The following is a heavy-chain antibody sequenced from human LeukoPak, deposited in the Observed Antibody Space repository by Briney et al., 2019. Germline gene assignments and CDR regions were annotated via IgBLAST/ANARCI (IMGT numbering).Heavy chain of an antibody. CDR2: IYSSGST. Sequence: SETLSLTCTVSGASISGSGYYWGWIRQPPGKGLEWIGSIYSSGSTYYNASLQSRVTISIETSKNQISLRLNSVTAADTTMYYCAKSGGYGLIDYWGQGTLVTVSS. CDR1: GASISGSGYY. D-gene: IGHD1-26*01. J-gene: IGHJ4*02. CDR3: AKSGGYGLIDY. V-gene: IGHV4-39*01.